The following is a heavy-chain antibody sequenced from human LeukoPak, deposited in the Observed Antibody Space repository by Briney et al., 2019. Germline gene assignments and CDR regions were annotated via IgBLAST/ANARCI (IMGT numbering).Heavy chain of an antibody. CDR1: GGSISSYY. CDR2: IYYRGST. J-gene: IGHJ3*02. D-gene: IGHD4-23*01. CDR3: ARDGGPLAFDI. Sequence: SETLSLTCTVSGGSISSYYWSWIRQPPGKGLEWIGYIYYRGSTNYNPSLKRRVTISVDTSKNQFSLKLSSVTAADTAVYYCARDGGPLAFDIWGQGTMVTVSS. V-gene: IGHV4-59*01.